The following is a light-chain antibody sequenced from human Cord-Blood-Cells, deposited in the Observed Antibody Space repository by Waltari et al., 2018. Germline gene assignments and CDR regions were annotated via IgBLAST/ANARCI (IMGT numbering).Light chain of an antibody. CDR2: EVS. CDR3: SSYAGSNNLV. Sequence: QSALTQPPSASGSPGQSVTIPCTGTSSAVGGYNYGYWYQQHPGKAPKLMIYEVSKRPSGFPDRFSGSKSGNTASLTVSGLQAEDEADYYCSSYAGSNNLVFGTGTKVTVL. V-gene: IGLV2-8*01. J-gene: IGLJ1*01. CDR1: SSAVGGYNY.